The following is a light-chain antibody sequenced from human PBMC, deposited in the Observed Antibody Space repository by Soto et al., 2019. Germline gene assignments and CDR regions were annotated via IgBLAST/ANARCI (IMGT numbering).Light chain of an antibody. CDR3: QQYGTSLCT. CDR1: EGVASNY. CDR2: TAS. V-gene: IGKV3-20*01. Sequence: TQTPGSLSFSLGDSATVFCRASEGVASNYLAWYQQKPGRAPRLLIYTASTRATDIPDRFSGSGFGTDFTLTISRLEPEDFAVYYCQQYGTSLCTFGERTKVDIK. J-gene: IGKJ1*01.